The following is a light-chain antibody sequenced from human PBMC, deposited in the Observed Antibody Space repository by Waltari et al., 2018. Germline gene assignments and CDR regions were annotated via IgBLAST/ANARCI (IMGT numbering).Light chain of an antibody. CDR3: CSYAGTYTYV. CDR1: SRDVGASPY. V-gene: IGLV2-11*01. CDR2: DVT. Sequence: QSALTQPRSVSGSPGQSVTISCTGTSRDVGASPYVPWFQQHPGGAPKLLIFDVTERPSGVPDRFSGSKSANTASLTISGLQPDDEADYYCCSYAGTYTYVFGPGTSVTVL. J-gene: IGLJ1*01.